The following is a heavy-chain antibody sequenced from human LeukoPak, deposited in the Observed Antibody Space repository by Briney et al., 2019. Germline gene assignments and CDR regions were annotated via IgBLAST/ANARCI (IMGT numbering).Heavy chain of an antibody. CDR3: ARDGGSYYFDY. V-gene: IGHV3-23*01. J-gene: IGHJ4*02. Sequence: SGGSLRLSCAASGFTFNNYAMGWVRQPPGKGLEWLSAIDGGGDATKYADSVKGRFTISRDNSKNTLYLQMNSLRAEDTAVYYCARDGGSYYFDYWGQGTLVTVSS. CDR1: GFTFNNYA. CDR2: IDGGGDAT. D-gene: IGHD2-15*01.